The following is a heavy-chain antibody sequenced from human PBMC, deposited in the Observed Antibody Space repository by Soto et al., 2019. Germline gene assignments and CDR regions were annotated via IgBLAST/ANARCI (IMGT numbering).Heavy chain of an antibody. CDR3: AKGSLLGYCSSTSCYRDAHFDP. V-gene: IGHV3-30*18. CDR1: GFTFSSYG. D-gene: IGHD2-2*01. CDR2: ISYDGSNK. J-gene: IGHJ5*02. Sequence: QVQLVESGGGVVQPGRSLRLSCAASGFTFSSYGMHWVRQAPGKGLEWMAVISYDGSNKYYADSVKGRFTISRDNSKNTLYLQMNSLRAEDTAVYYCAKGSLLGYCSSTSCYRDAHFDPWGQGTLVTVSS.